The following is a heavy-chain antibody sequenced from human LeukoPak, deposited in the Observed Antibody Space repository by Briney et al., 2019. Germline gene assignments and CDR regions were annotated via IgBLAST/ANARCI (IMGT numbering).Heavy chain of an antibody. J-gene: IGHJ4*02. CDR1: GYTFTSYG. CDR2: ISAYNGNT. V-gene: IGHV1-18*01. Sequence: ASVKVSCKPSGYTFTSYGISWVRQAPGQGLEWMGWISAYNGNTDYAQKLQGRVTMTTDTSTSTAYMELRSLRSDDTAVYYCAREGDYGGNGGVFDYWGQGTLVTVSS. D-gene: IGHD4-23*01. CDR3: AREGDYGGNGGVFDY.